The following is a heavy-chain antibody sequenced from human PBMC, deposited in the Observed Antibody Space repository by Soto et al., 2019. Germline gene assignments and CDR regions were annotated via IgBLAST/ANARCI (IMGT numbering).Heavy chain of an antibody. CDR2: IKSKTDGGTT. CDR3: TTDRGATPGFDY. CDR1: SVSNAL. D-gene: IGHD5-12*01. V-gene: IGHV3-15*07. J-gene: IGHJ4*02. Sequence: SVSNALMNWVRQAPGKGLEWVGRIKSKTDGGTTDYAAPVKGRFTISRDDSKNTLYLQMNSLKTEDTAVYYCTTDRGATPGFDYWGQGTLVTVSS.